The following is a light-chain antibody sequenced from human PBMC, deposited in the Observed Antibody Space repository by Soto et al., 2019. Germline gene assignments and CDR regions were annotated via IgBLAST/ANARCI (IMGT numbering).Light chain of an antibody. CDR3: CSSAASSNLVF. V-gene: IGLV2-23*02. CDR2: EVS. J-gene: IGLJ2*01. CDR1: SSDVGDYNL. Sequence: QSALTQPASVSGSPGQSITISCTGTSSDVGDYNLVSWYQQHPGKAPKLMIYEVSKRPSGVSTRFSGSKSGNTASLTISGRQAADEADDYCCSSAASSNLVFFGGGTKLTVL.